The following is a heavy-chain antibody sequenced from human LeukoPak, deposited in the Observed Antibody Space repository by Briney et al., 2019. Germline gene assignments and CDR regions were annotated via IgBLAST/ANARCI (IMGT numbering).Heavy chain of an antibody. CDR2: ISSGSSYI. D-gene: IGHD4-17*01. CDR1: GFTLSRYS. J-gene: IGHJ4*02. V-gene: IGHV3-21*01. CDR3: ASIYGDHAVDF. Sequence: PGGSLRLSCAASGFTLSRYSMNWVRQTPGRGLEWVSSISSGSSYISYADSVKGRFTVSRDNAKNSLYLQMNSLRAEDTAVYYCASIYGDHAVDFWGQGTLVTVSS.